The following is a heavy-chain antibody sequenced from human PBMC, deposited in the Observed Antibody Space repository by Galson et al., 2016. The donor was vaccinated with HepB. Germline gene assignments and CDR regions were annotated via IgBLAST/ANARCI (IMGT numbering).Heavy chain of an antibody. D-gene: IGHD2-15*01. V-gene: IGHV3-7*01. CDR2: IKEDGSEK. CDR1: GFTFSRYW. CDR3: ARDRFPAPYCSTGNCHFRPCCPDY. J-gene: IGHJ4*02. Sequence: SLRLSCAASGFTFSRYWMNWIRQAPGKGLEWVANIKEDGSEKYYVDSVKGRFTISRDNAKNSVYLQMNSLRVEDTAVYYCARDRFPAPYCSTGNCHFRPCCPDYWGQGTLVTVSS.